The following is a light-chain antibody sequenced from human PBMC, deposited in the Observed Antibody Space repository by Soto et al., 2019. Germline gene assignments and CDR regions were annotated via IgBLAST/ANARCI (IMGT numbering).Light chain of an antibody. CDR3: QVWDSSSDHVI. CDR2: DDR. Sequence: SYELTQPPSVSVPPGKPARITWAGNNIGSKNVHWYQQKPGQAPTLVVYDDRSRPSGIPERLSGSNSGNTATLTISRVEAADEADYYCQVWDSSSDHVIFGGGTKLTVL. CDR1: NIGSKN. J-gene: IGLJ2*01. V-gene: IGLV3-21*03.